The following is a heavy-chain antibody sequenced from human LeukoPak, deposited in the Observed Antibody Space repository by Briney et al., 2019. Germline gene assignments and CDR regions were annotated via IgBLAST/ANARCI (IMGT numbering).Heavy chain of an antibody. CDR2: ISSSSTI. J-gene: IGHJ3*02. CDR1: GFTFSSYS. CDR3: ARTSSAFDI. V-gene: IGHV3-48*02. Sequence: GGSLRLSCAASGFTFSSYSMNWVRQAPGKGLEWVSYISSSSTIYYADSVKGRFTISRDNAKNSLYLQMNSLRDEDTALYYCARTSSAFDIWGQGTMVTVSS. D-gene: IGHD2-2*01.